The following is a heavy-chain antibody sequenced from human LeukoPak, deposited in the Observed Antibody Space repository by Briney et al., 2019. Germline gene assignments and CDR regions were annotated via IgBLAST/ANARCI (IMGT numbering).Heavy chain of an antibody. CDR1: KFTFGNYG. CDR3: AKEAQGCSITSCYFDS. D-gene: IGHD2-2*01. CDR2: IRYDGNKK. J-gene: IGHJ4*02. Sequence: GGSLRLSCVASKFTFGNYGMHWVRQTPGKGLEWVAFIRYDGNKKDYADSVKGRFTISRDNSKNTLFLQMNSLRAEDTAVYYCAKEAQGCSITSCYFDSWGQGTLVTVSS. V-gene: IGHV3-30*02.